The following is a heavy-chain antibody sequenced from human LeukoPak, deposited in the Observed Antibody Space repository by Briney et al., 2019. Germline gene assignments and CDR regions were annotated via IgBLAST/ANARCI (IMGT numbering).Heavy chain of an antibody. CDR3: ARSSAAEGPTHNWFGP. Sequence: SETLSLTCTVSGGSISSYYWSWIRQPAGKGLEWIGRIYYTGTTYYNPSLKSRVAVSVDTSNNQFSLKVTSVTAADTAIYYCARSSAAEGPTHNWFGPWGRGTLVTVSS. CDR2: IYYTGTT. D-gene: IGHD6-13*01. J-gene: IGHJ5*02. CDR1: GGSISSYY. V-gene: IGHV4-59*05.